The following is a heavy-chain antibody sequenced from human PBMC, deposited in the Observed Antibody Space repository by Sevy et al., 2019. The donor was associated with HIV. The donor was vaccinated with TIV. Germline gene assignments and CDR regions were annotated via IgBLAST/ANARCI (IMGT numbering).Heavy chain of an antibody. CDR3: ARGLSAPWPSGIDY. J-gene: IGHJ4*02. Sequence: SETLSLTCTVSGGSISSYYWSWIRQPPGKGLEWIGYIYYSGSTNYNPSLKSRVTISVDTSKNQFSLKLSSVTAADTAVYYCARGLSAPWPSGIDYWGLGTLVTVSS. D-gene: IGHD6-25*01. CDR1: GGSISSYY. V-gene: IGHV4-59*01. CDR2: IYYSGST.